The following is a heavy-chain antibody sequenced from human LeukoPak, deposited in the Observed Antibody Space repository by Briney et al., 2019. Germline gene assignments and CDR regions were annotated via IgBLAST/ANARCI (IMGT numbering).Heavy chain of an antibody. J-gene: IGHJ4*02. CDR3: ARCLRDKRYLGVYYFDF. V-gene: IGHV4-61*01. Sequence: SQTLSLTCTVSGGSISSGRYYWSWIRPPPGKGLDWIGYIYYSGSTNYNPSLKGRVTISVDTSKNQFSLKLSSVTAADTAVYYCARCLRDKRYLGVYYFDFWGQGTLVSVSS. CDR1: GGSISSGRYY. CDR2: IYYSGST. D-gene: IGHD3-9*01.